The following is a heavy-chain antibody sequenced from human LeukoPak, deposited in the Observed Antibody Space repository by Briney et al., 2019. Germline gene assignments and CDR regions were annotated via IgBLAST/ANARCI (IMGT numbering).Heavy chain of an antibody. CDR1: GGSISSYY. V-gene: IGHV4-4*07. Sequence: PSETLPLTCTVSGGSISSYYWSWIRQPAGKGLEWIGRIYTSGSTNYNPSLKSRVTMSVDTSKNQFSLKLSSVTAADTAVYYCARAPGYCSGGSCYTRGPFDYWGQGTLVTVSS. J-gene: IGHJ4*02. CDR2: IYTSGST. D-gene: IGHD2-15*01. CDR3: ARAPGYCSGGSCYTRGPFDY.